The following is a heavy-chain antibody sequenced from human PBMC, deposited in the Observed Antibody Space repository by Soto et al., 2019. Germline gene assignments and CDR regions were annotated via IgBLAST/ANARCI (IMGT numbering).Heavy chain of an antibody. D-gene: IGHD1-20*01. CDR1: GFTYSTYT. Sequence: PGWSLRLSCAASGFTYSTYTMHWVRQAPGKGLEWVAVISYDGNNKFYADSVKGRFTISRDSTKQTLYLQMNSLRPDDTAMYYCARPGVSSPAYTWNHGTYIAYWGQG. CDR2: ISYDGNNK. V-gene: IGHV3-30-3*01. CDR3: ARPGVSSPAYTWNHGTYIAY. J-gene: IGHJ4*02.